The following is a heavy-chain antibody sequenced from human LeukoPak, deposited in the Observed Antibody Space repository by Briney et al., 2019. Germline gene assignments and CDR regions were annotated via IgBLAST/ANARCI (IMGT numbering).Heavy chain of an antibody. Sequence: PGGSLRLSCAPSIGFTLRNYAIHWVRQAPGKGLEWVAVISIDGSRQHYADFLVGRFTISRDNSKNTVSLQMSSLRTEDTAVNFCAREQGGSGWSGFDYWGRGTLVTVSS. D-gene: IGHD6-19*01. CDR2: ISIDGSRQ. CDR3: AREQGGSGWSGFDY. CDR1: GFTLRNYA. J-gene: IGHJ4*02. V-gene: IGHV3-30*15.